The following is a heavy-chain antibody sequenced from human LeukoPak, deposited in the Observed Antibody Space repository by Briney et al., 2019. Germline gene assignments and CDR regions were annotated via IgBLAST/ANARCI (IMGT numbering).Heavy chain of an antibody. D-gene: IGHD2-2*01. CDR2: IIPIFGTA. V-gene: IGHV1-69*13. J-gene: IGHJ1*01. CDR3: ASCSSTSCYHLGYFQH. CDR1: GGTFSSYA. Sequence: VRVSSEASGGTFSSYAISWVRQAPGRGVEWRGGIIPIFGTANYAQKLQGRVTITADKSTSTAYMELSSLRSEDTAVYYCASCSSTSCYHLGYFQHWGQGTLVTVSS.